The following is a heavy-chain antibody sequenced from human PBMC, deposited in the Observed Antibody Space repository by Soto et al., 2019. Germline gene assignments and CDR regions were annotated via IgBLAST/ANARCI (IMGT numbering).Heavy chain of an antibody. CDR2: IRRNAYGGTT. D-gene: IGHD3-16*01. CDR1: GFTFGYYA. Sequence: PGGSLRLSCTTSGFTFGYYALSWVRQAPGKGLEGVGFIRRNAYGGTTDYAASVKGRFTISRDDSKSIAYLQMNSLRTEDTALYYCTRASSLDFDFWGQGTLVTVSS. J-gene: IGHJ4*02. CDR3: TRASSLDFDF. V-gene: IGHV3-49*04.